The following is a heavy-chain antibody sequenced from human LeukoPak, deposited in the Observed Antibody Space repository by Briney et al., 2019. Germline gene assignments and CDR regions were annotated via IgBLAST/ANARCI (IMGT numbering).Heavy chain of an antibody. D-gene: IGHD2-15*01. Sequence: GASVKVSCKASGYTFTGYYMHWVRQAPGQGLEWMGWINPNSGGTNYAQKFQGRVTMTRDTSISTAYMELSRLRSDDTAVYYCARECSGGSCYPIDAFDIWGQGTMVTVSS. CDR3: ARECSGGSCYPIDAFDI. V-gene: IGHV1-2*02. CDR2: INPNSGGT. CDR1: GYTFTGYY. J-gene: IGHJ3*02.